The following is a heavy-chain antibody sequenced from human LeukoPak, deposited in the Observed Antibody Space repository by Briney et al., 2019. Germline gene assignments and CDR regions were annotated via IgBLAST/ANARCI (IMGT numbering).Heavy chain of an antibody. CDR3: AREATDYGGNRDFDF. CDR2: ISSDSSNI. J-gene: IGHJ4*02. D-gene: IGHD4-23*01. CDR1: GFNFRSYS. V-gene: IGHV3-21*01. Sequence: GGPLRLSCAASGFNFRSYSMNWVRQAPGKGLEWVSCISSDSSNISYADSVKGRFSISRDNAKNSLFLQMSSLRAEDTAVFYCAREATDYGGNRDFDFWGQGTLVTVSS.